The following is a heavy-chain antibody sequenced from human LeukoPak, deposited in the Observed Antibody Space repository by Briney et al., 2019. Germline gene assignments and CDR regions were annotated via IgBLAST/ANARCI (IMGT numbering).Heavy chain of an antibody. CDR2: INTDGSST. CDR3: ARRTVTGTYDY. J-gene: IGHJ4*02. V-gene: IGHV3-74*01. CDR1: DFTFNNYW. D-gene: IGHD1-1*01. Sequence: GGSLGPSFEAFDFTFNNYWLHWFRQPPGKGLLWFSRINTDGSSTDYADSVKGRFTISRDNAKNTLYLQMDSLRAEDSAVYYCARRTVTGTYDYWGQGTLVTAS.